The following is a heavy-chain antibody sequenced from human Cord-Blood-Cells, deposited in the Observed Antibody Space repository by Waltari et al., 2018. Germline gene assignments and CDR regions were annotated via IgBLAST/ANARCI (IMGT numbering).Heavy chain of an antibody. Sequence: EVQLVESGGGLVQPGGSLRLSCAASGFTFSSYWMSWVRQAPGKGLEWVANIKQDGSEKYYVDSVKGRFTISRDNAKNSLYLQMNSLRAEDTAVYYCATGSYYPYYYYGMDVWGQGTTVTVSS. J-gene: IGHJ6*02. D-gene: IGHD3-10*01. CDR2: IKQDGSEK. V-gene: IGHV3-7*01. CDR3: ATGSYYPYYYYGMDV. CDR1: GFTFSSYW.